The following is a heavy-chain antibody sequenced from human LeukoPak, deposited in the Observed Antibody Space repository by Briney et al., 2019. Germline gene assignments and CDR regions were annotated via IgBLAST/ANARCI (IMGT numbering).Heavy chain of an antibody. D-gene: IGHD3-22*01. Sequence: ASVKVSCKASGYTFTGYYIHWVRQAPGQGLEWMGRINPNSGGTSYAQKLQGRVTMTTDTSTSTAYMELRSLRSDDTAVYYCARSDYYDSSGYYTAFDPWGQGTLVTVSS. CDR1: GYTFTGYY. CDR2: INPNSGGT. J-gene: IGHJ5*02. CDR3: ARSDYYDSSGYYTAFDP. V-gene: IGHV1-2*02.